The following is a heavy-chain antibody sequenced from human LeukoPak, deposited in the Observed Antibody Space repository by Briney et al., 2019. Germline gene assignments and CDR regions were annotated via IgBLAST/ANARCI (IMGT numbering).Heavy chain of an antibody. CDR2: IYYSGST. D-gene: IGHD3-10*01. J-gene: IGHJ4*02. Sequence: SETLSLTCTVSGGSISSYYWSWIRQPPGKGLEWIWYIYYSGSTNYNPSLKSRVTISVDTSKNQFSLKLSSVTAADTAVYYCASSDMVRGILFDYWGQGTLVTVSS. CDR1: GGSISSYY. CDR3: ASSDMVRGILFDY. V-gene: IGHV4-59*01.